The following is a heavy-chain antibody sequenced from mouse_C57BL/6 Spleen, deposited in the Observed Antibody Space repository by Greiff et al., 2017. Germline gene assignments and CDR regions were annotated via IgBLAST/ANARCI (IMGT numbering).Heavy chain of an antibody. CDR1: GFTFSSYA. CDR2: ISDGGSYT. V-gene: IGHV5-4*01. J-gene: IGHJ3*01. Sequence: DVHLVESGGGLVKPGGSLKLSCAASGFTFSSYAMSWVRQTPEKRLEWVATISDGGSYTYYPDNVKGRFTISRDNAKNNLYLQMSHLKSEDTAMYYCARYYYGSWFAYWGQGTLVTVSA. D-gene: IGHD1-2*01. CDR3: ARYYYGSWFAY.